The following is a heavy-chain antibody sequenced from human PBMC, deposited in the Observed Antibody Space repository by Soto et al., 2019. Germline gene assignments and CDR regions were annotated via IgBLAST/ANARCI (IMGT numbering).Heavy chain of an antibody. CDR1: GTSLTISGVG. CDR3: TQSPEYPVFDY. J-gene: IGHJ4*02. Sequence: QITLKESGPTLVKPTQTLTLTCTFSGTSLTISGVGVGWIRQPPGKALEWLALIYWDDEKRYSPSLKSRLTXTXXTSKDQVVLTMTNMDPVDTATYYCTQSPEYPVFDYWGQGTLVTVSS. V-gene: IGHV2-5*02. CDR2: IYWDDEK.